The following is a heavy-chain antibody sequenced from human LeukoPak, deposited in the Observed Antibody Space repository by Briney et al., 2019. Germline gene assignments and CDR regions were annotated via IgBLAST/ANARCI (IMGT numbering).Heavy chain of an antibody. CDR3: ARGWYYYYGMDV. Sequence: PSETLSLTCTVSGGSISSGGYYWSWIRQHPGEGLEWIGYIYYSGSTYYNPSLKSRVTISVDTSKNQFSLKLSSVTAADTAVYYCARGWYYYYGMDVWGQGTTVTVSS. J-gene: IGHJ6*02. D-gene: IGHD6-13*01. V-gene: IGHV4-31*03. CDR1: GGSISSGGYY. CDR2: IYYSGST.